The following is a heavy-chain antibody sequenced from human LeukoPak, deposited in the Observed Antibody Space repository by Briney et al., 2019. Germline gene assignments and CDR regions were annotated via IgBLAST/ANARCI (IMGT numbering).Heavy chain of an antibody. Sequence: SETLSLTCAVYGGSFSNYYWNWIRQPPGKGLEWIGDINHSVSTNYNPSLKNRVTMSVDTSKNQFSLKLSSVAAADTGVYYCAGVDDYWGQGTLVTVSS. CDR3: AGVDDY. J-gene: IGHJ4*02. CDR2: INHSVST. V-gene: IGHV4-34*01. CDR1: GGSFSNYY.